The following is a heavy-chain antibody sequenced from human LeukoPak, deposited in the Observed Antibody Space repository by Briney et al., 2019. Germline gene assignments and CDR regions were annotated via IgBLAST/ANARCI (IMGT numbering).Heavy chain of an antibody. J-gene: IGHJ4*02. CDR3: ARQIYGDLYYFDY. Sequence: SETLSLTCTVSGGSISSSSYYWGWIRQPPGKGLEWIGYIYYSGSSYYIPSLKSRVTMSVDTSKNQFSLRLSSVTAADTAVYYCARQIYGDLYYFDYWGQGTLVTVSS. CDR1: GGSISSSSYY. D-gene: IGHD4-17*01. V-gene: IGHV4-30-4*08. CDR2: IYYSGSS.